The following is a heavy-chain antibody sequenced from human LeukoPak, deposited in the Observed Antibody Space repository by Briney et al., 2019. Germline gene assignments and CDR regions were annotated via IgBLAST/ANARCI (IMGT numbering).Heavy chain of an antibody. J-gene: IGHJ4*02. V-gene: IGHV3-33*01. Sequence: QPGGSLRLSCAASGFTFSSYGMHWVRQAPGKGLEWVAVIWYDGSNKYYADSEKGRFTISRDNSKNTLYLQMNSLRAEDTAVYYCARELSGTSFDYWGQGTLVTVSS. CDR3: ARELSGTSFDY. D-gene: IGHD1-1*01. CDR2: IWYDGSNK. CDR1: GFTFSSYG.